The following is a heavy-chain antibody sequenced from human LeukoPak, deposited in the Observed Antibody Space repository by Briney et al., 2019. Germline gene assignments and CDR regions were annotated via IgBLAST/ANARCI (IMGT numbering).Heavy chain of an antibody. CDR2: INPNSGCT. V-gene: IGHV1-2*02. J-gene: IGHJ5*02. D-gene: IGHD3-22*01. Sequence: ASVKLSCTASGYTFTAYYMHWLRQAPGQGLEWMGWINPNSGCTNYAQKFQGRVTMTRDTSISTAYMELSRLRSDDTAVYYCARDRSGDSSGYYGENWFAPWGQGTLVTVSS. CDR1: GYTFTAYY. CDR3: ARDRSGDSSGYYGENWFAP.